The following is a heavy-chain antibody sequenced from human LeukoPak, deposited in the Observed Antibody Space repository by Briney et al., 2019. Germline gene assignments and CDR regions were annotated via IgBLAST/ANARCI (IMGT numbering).Heavy chain of an antibody. J-gene: IGHJ6*02. CDR2: ISSSGSTI. V-gene: IGHV3-11*01. D-gene: IGHD6-6*01. CDR3: AREGGIAARPYYYYYGMDV. Sequence: PGGSLRLSCAASGFTSSDYYMSWIRQAPGKGLDWVSYISSSGSTIYYADSVKGRFTISRDNAKNSLYLQMNSLRAEDTAVYYCAREGGIAARPYYYYYGMDVWGQGTTVTVSS. CDR1: GFTSSDYY.